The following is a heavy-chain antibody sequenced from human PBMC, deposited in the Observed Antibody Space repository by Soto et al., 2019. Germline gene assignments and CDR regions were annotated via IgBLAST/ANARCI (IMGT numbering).Heavy chain of an antibody. CDR3: AGITWFGGLDV. CDR1: GDSVSSNSAA. J-gene: IGHJ6*01. CDR2: TYYKSGWNN. V-gene: IGHV6-1*01. D-gene: IGHD3-16*01. Sequence: SQTLSLTCAISGDSVSSNSAAWNWIRQSPSRGLEWLGRTYYKSGWNNDYALSVKTRMTINPDTSKNQFSLHLDSVTPEDTPGNDCAGITWFGGLDVWGQGASVSVSS.